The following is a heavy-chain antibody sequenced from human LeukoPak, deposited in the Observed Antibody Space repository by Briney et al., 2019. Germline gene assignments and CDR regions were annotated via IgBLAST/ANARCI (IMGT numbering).Heavy chain of an antibody. CDR1: GFTLSSYS. Sequence: GGSLRLSCAASGFTLSSYSMNWVRQAPGKGLEWVSFISSSTTYIFYADSVKGRFTISRDNAKNSVYLQMNSLRAEDTAVYYCARGIYSSGSRSFDYWGQGTLVTVSS. V-gene: IGHV3-21*04. J-gene: IGHJ4*02. CDR3: ARGIYSSGSRSFDY. D-gene: IGHD5-18*01. CDR2: ISSSTTYI.